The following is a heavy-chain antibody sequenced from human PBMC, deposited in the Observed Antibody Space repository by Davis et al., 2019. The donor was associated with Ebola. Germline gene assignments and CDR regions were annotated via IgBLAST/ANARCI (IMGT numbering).Heavy chain of an antibody. D-gene: IGHD3-22*01. CDR1: GYSFTSYW. V-gene: IGHV5-51*01. CDR2: IYPGDSDT. J-gene: IGHJ4*02. CDR3: ARPSDSSGYKIEY. Sequence: GESLKISCKGSGYSFTSYWIGWVRQMPGKGLEWMGIIYPGDSDTRYSPSFQGQVTISADKSISTAYLQWNSLKASDSATYYCARPSDSSGYKIEYWGQGTLVTVSS.